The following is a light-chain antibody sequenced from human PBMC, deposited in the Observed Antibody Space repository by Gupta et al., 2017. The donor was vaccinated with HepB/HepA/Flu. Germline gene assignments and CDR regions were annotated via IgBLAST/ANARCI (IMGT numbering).Light chain of an antibody. CDR2: GNS. CDR1: SSNIGAGYA. CDR3: QSYDSSLSGSNVV. V-gene: IGLV1-40*01. Sequence: QSVLTQPPSVSGAPGQRVPIPCTGSSSNIGAGYAVHWYQQLPGTAPKLLIYGNSNRPSGVPDRFSGSKSGTSASLAITGLQAEDEADYYCQSYDSSLSGSNVVFGGGTKLTVL. J-gene: IGLJ2*01.